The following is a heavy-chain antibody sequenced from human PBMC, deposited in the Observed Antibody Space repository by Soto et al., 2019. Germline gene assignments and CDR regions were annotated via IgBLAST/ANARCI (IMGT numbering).Heavy chain of an antibody. CDR2: IYWDDDK. V-gene: IGHV2-5*02. D-gene: IGHD3-16*01. CDR1: GFSLSTSGVG. J-gene: IGHJ4*02. CDR3: AHSDSLRFLDS. Sequence: QITLKESGPTLVTPTQTLTLTCTFSGFSLSTSGVGVSCIRQPPGKALECLAVIYWDDDKRYSPSLKNRLTLTKDTSKNQVVLTLTTMDPVDTATYYCAHSDSLRFLDSWGQGTLVTVSS.